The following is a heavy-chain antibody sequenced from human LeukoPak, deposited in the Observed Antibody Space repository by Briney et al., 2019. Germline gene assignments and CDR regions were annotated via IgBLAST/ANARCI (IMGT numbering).Heavy chain of an antibody. CDR2: IYYSGST. CDR3: ARDPAPYGSEELDWFDP. CDR1: GGSISSSRDY. Sequence: PSETLSLTCTVSGGSISSSRDYWARIRQPRGKGLEGIVSIYYSGSTYYNPSLKSRVSISIDTSDNQFSLKLTSVTAADTAVYYCARDPAPYGSEELDWFDPWGQGTLVTVSS. V-gene: IGHV4-39*07. D-gene: IGHD3-10*01. J-gene: IGHJ5*02.